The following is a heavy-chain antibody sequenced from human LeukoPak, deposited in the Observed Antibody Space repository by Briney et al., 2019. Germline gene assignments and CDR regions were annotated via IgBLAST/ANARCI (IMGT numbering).Heavy chain of an antibody. D-gene: IGHD4-17*01. CDR3: ARGTYGDYSIDY. J-gene: IGHJ4*02. CDR2: ISSSISV. Sequence: PGGSLRLSCAALGFLVNDYAMNWVRQAPGKGLEWVSYISSSISVYFADSVKGRFTISRDNAKNSLFLQMNSLRDEDTAVYYCARGTYGDYSIDYWGQGTLVTVSS. V-gene: IGHV3-48*02. CDR1: GFLVNDYA.